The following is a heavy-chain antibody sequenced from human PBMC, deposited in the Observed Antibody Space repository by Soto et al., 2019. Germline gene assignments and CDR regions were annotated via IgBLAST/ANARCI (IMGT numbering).Heavy chain of an antibody. CDR1: GGSISSYY. D-gene: IGHD6-13*01. V-gene: IGHV4-59*01. J-gene: IGHJ6*02. CDR3: ARAGAAADYYYHYVMDF. CDR2: IYYSGST. Sequence: SETLSLTCTVSGGSISSYYWSWIRQPPGKGLEWIGYIYYSGSTNYNPSLKSRVTISVDTSKNQFSLKLSSVTAADTAVYYCARAGAAADYYYHYVMDFWGQGTTVIVSS.